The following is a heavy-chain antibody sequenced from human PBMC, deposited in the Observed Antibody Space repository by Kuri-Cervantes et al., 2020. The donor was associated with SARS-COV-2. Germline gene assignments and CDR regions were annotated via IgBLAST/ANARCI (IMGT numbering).Heavy chain of an antibody. CDR3: ATRPVESGSSTFDY. CDR2: IYISGNA. D-gene: IGHD1-26*01. CDR1: GGSISSSSYY. Sequence: GSLRLSCTVSGGSISSSSYYWGWIRQPLGKGLEWIGSIYISGNAYYNPSLKSRVTISVDTSKNQFSLKLSSVTAADTAVYYCATRPVESGSSTFDYWGQGTLVTVSS. J-gene: IGHJ4*02. V-gene: IGHV4-39*01.